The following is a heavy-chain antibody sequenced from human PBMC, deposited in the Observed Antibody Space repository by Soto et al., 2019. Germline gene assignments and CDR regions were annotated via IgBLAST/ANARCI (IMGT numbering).Heavy chain of an antibody. D-gene: IGHD3-10*01. J-gene: IGHJ4*02. CDR2: INPNSGGT. CDR3: AGRSGSYYPSYFEF. Sequence: ASVKVSCKASGYTFTGYYMHWVRQAPGQGLEWMGWINPNSGGTNYAQKFQGRVTMTRDTSISTAYMKLSRLRSDDTAVYYCAGRSGSYYPSYFEFWGQGTLVTVSS. CDR1: GYTFTGYY. V-gene: IGHV1-2*02.